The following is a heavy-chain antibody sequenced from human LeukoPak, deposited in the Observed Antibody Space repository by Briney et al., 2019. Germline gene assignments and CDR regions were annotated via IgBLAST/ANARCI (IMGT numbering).Heavy chain of an antibody. CDR2: ISYDGSNK. D-gene: IGHD6-19*01. V-gene: IGHV3-30-3*01. CDR3: ARVRGGGYSSALYSDY. CDR1: GFTFSSYA. J-gene: IGHJ4*02. Sequence: GGSLRLSCAASGFTFSSYAMHWVRQAPGKGLEWVAVISYDGSNKYYADSVRGRFTISRDNSKNTLYLQMNSLRAEDTAVYYCARVRGGGYSSALYSDYWGQGTLVTVSS.